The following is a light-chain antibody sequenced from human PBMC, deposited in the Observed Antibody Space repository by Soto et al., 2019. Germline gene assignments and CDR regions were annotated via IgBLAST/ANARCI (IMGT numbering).Light chain of an antibody. CDR2: GAS. J-gene: IGKJ1*01. Sequence: EIVLTQSPGTLSLYPGERATLSCRASQSVSSNYLAWYQQKPGQAPRLLIYGASSRATGIPDRFSGSGSGTDFTLTISRLEPEDFAVYYWQQYGSSPRTFGQGTKVEIK. CDR3: QQYGSSPRT. V-gene: IGKV3-20*01. CDR1: QSVSSNY.